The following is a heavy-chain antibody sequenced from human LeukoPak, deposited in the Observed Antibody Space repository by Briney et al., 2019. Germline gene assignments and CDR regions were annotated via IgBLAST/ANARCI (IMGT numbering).Heavy chain of an antibody. J-gene: IGHJ4*02. CDR2: IIPSRAT. CDR1: GFTFVSSA. D-gene: IGHD5-24*01. CDR3: AKDDGYNTYNQYDY. V-gene: IGHV3-23*01. Sequence: GGSLRLSCAASGFTFVSSAMNWVRQAPGKGLEWVSAIIPSRATYYADSVKGRFTISRDNSKNTLSLQMNSLRAEDTAVYYCAKDDGYNTYNQYDYWGQGTLVTVSS.